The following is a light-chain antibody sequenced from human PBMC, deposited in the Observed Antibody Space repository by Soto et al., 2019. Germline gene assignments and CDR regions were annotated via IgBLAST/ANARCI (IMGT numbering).Light chain of an antibody. CDR2: YAS. CDR1: QSINRW. V-gene: IGKV1-5*01. J-gene: IGKJ1*01. CDR3: QQYNSWWT. Sequence: IQMTQSPSTLSASVGDRVTITCRASQSINRWLAWYQQRPGKAPRLLIYYASTLGSGVPSRFSGSESGTEFTLTISGLQPDDFATYYCQQYNSWWTFGQGTKVEMK.